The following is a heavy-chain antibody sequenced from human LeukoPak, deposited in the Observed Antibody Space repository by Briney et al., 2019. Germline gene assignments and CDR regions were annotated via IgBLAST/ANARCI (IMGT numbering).Heavy chain of an antibody. CDR1: GFTFSSYS. CDR2: ISYDGSNK. J-gene: IGHJ4*02. CDR3: AKDTTMNIATGGRLDN. Sequence: GGSLSLSCAASGFTFSSYSMNWVRQAPGKGLEWVAIISYDGSNKYYADSVKGRFTISRDNSKNTLYLQMNSLRAEDTAVYYCAKDTTMNIATGGRLDNWGQGTLVTVSS. V-gene: IGHV3-30*18. D-gene: IGHD6-13*01.